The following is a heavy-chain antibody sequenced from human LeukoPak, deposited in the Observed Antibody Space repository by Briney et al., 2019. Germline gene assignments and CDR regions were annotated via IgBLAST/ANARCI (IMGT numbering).Heavy chain of an antibody. CDR3: ARAKEMATILTY. CDR1: GFTFSSYW. CDR2: IKQDGSEK. Sequence: GGSLRLSCAASGFTFSSYWMSWVRQAPGKGLEWVANIKQDGSEKYYEDSVKDRFTISRDNAKNSLYLQMNSLRAEDTAVYYCARAKEMATILTYWGQGTLVTVSS. V-gene: IGHV3-7*05. D-gene: IGHD5-24*01. J-gene: IGHJ4*02.